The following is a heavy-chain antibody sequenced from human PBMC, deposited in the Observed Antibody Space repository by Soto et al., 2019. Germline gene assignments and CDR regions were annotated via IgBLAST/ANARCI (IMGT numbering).Heavy chain of an antibody. CDR1: GYTFTDYY. CDR2: INPNNPNNGGP. D-gene: IGHD6-19*01. CDR3: SRDLGSGWFYFDF. V-gene: IGHV1-2*02. Sequence: QVQLVQSGAEVKKTGASVKVSCKASGYTFTDYYIHWVRQAPGQGLEWMGWINPNNPNNGGPQYAQKFQGRGTMTRDTSIRTAYMELNSLRSDDTALYCGSRDLGSGWFYFDFWGQGTLVTVSS. J-gene: IGHJ4*02.